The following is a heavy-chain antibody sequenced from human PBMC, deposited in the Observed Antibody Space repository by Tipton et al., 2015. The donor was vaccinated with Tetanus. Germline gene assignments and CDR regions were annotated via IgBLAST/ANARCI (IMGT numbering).Heavy chain of an antibody. J-gene: IGHJ4*02. CDR3: ARDLRNYYDGSGYSDY. V-gene: IGHV3-21*01. CDR1: GFTFSSYS. D-gene: IGHD3-22*01. Sequence: SLRLSCAASGFTFSSYSMNWVRQAPGKGLEWVSSISSSSSYIYYADSVKGRFTISRDNAKNSLYLQMNSLRAEDTAVYYCARDLRNYYDGSGYSDYWGQGTLVTVSS. CDR2: ISSSSSYI.